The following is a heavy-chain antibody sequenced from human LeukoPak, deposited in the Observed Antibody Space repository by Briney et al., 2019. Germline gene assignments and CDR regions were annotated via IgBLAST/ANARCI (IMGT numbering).Heavy chain of an antibody. CDR1: GGSISSYY. J-gene: IGHJ6*03. Sequence: SETLSLTCTVSGGSISSYYWSWIRQPAGKGLEWIGRIYTSGSTNYNPSLKSRVTMSVDTSKNQFSLKLSSVTAADTAVYYCARDLGAGGRYYYYYYMDVWGKGTTVTVSS. CDR3: ARDLGAGGRYYYYYYMDV. CDR2: IYTSGST. V-gene: IGHV4-4*07. D-gene: IGHD1-14*01.